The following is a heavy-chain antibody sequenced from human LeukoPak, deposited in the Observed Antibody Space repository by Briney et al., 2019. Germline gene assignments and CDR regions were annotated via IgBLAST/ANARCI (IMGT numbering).Heavy chain of an antibody. CDR3: ARDPGTYTGSYYGLN. V-gene: IGHV1-18*01. CDR1: GYTFSNYA. D-gene: IGHD1-26*01. Sequence: REASVKVSCKASGYTFSNYAITWVRQAPGQGLEWMGWISGDNGQTKYAQNFQDRVTMTTDTPTSTAYLELKSLRSDDTAVYYCARDPGTYTGSYYGLNWGQGTLVTV. J-gene: IGHJ4*02. CDR2: ISGDNGQT.